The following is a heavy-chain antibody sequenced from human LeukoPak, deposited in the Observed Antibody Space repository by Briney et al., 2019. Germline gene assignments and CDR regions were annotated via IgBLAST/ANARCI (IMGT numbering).Heavy chain of an antibody. CDR2: IKQDGSEK. Sequence: PGGSLRLSCAASGFTFSSYWMSWVRQAPGKGLEWVANIKQDGSEKYYVDSVKGRFTISRDNAKNPLYLQMRSLRAEDTAVYYCARSAYFSSVLRGFWGQGTLVTVSS. J-gene: IGHJ4*02. V-gene: IGHV3-7*01. CDR1: GFTFSSYW. CDR3: ARSAYFSSVLRGF. D-gene: IGHD3-9*01.